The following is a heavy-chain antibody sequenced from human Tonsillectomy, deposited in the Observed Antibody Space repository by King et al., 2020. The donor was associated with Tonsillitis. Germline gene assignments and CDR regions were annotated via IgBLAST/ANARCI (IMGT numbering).Heavy chain of an antibody. D-gene: IGHD3-3*01. J-gene: IGHJ2*01. CDR2: TRNKANSYTT. V-gene: IGHV3-72*01. CDR1: GFTFSDHY. Sequence: QLVQSGGGLVQPGGSLRLSCAASGFTFSDHYMDWVRQAPGKGLEWVGRTRNKANSYTTEYAASVKGRFTISRDDSKNSLYLQMNSLKTEDTAVYYCARGGGSGYYTYFDLWGRGTLVTVSS. CDR3: ARGGGSGYYTYFDL.